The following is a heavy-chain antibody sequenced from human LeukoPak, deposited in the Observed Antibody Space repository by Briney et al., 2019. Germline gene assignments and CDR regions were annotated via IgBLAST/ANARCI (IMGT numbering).Heavy chain of an antibody. CDR3: VSTYYYDSSGYYPFDY. CDR1: GYTFTSYY. Sequence: GASVKVSCKASGYTFTSYYMHWVRQAPGQGLEWMGLINPTGGSTGYAQKFQGRVTMTRNSSISTAYMELSSLRSEDTAVYYCVSTYYYDSSGYYPFDYWGQGTLVTVSS. D-gene: IGHD3-22*01. V-gene: IGHV1-46*01. J-gene: IGHJ4*02. CDR2: INPTGGST.